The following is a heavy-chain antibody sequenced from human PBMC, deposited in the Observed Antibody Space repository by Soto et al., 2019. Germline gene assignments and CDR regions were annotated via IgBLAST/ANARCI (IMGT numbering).Heavy chain of an antibody. CDR3: GSHNPSYDIVTGYDIGLDY. J-gene: IGHJ4*02. V-gene: IGHV4-39*01. CDR2: IYYSGST. CDR1: GGSISSSSYY. Sequence: SETLSLTCTVSGGSISSSSYYWGWIRQPPGKGLEWIGSIYYSGSTYYNPSLKSRVTISVDTSKNQFSLKLSSVTAADTAVYYGGSHNPSYDIVTGYDIGLDYWGQGTLVTVSS. D-gene: IGHD3-9*01.